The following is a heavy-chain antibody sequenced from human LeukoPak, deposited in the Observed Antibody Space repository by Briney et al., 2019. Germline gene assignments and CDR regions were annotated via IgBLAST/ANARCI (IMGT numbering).Heavy chain of an antibody. CDR1: GFTFSSYG. CDR2: ISYDGSNK. CDR3: AKDRAPDTSITAANSGGFDP. D-gene: IGHD4/OR15-4a*01. J-gene: IGHJ5*02. V-gene: IGHV3-30*18. Sequence: GGSLRLSCAASGFTFSSYGMHWVRQAPGKGLEWVAVISYDGSNKYYADSVKGRFTISRDNSKNTLYLQMNSLRAEDTAVYYCAKDRAPDTSITAANSGGFDPWGQGTLVTVSS.